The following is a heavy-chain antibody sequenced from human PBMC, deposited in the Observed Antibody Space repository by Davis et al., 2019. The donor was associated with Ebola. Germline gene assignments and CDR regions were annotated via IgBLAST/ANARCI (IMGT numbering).Heavy chain of an antibody. CDR2: ISYDGSNK. CDR3: ARAGITMIVVVTL. J-gene: IGHJ4*02. CDR1: GFTFSSYA. Sequence: GESLKISCAASGFTFSSYAMHWVRQAPGKGLEWVAVISYDGSNKYYADSVKGRFTISRDNSKNTLYLQMNSLRAEDTAVYYCARAGITMIVVVTLWGQGTLVTVSS. D-gene: IGHD3-22*01. V-gene: IGHV3-30*04.